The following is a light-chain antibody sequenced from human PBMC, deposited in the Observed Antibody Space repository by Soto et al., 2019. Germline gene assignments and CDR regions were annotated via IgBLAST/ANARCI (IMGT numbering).Light chain of an antibody. CDR3: CSYPGTHTWV. V-gene: IGLV2-11*01. Sequence: QSALTQPRSVSGSPGQSVAISCTGTNSDIGDYKFVSWYQQHPGKAPKVMIYDVSKRPSGVPDRFSGSMSGNTASLTISGLQAEDEADYYCCSYPGTHTWVFGGGTKVTVL. J-gene: IGLJ3*02. CDR2: DVS. CDR1: NSDIGDYKF.